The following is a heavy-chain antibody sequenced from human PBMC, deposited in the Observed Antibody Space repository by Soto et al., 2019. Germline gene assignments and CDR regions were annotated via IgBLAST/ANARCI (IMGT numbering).Heavy chain of an antibody. Sequence: SETLSLTCAVYGGSFSGYYWTWIRQPPGKGLEWIGEINHSGSTNYNPSLKSRVTISVDTSKNQFSLKLSSVTAADTAVYYCARGHDWNYDYWGQGTLVTVS. D-gene: IGHD1-7*01. CDR3: ARGHDWNYDY. CDR1: GGSFSGYY. CDR2: INHSGST. J-gene: IGHJ4*02. V-gene: IGHV4-34*01.